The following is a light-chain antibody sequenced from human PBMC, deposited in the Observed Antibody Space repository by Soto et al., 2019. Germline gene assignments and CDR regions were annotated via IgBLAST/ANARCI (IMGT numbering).Light chain of an antibody. CDR2: STF. J-gene: IGKJ1*01. Sequence: EIVLTQSPGTLSLSPGERATLSCRASQSDSRRYLAWYQQKPGQAPRLLIHSTFRRDTGIPHRFSGSGSGTDFTLTISRLEPEDYAVYYCHLYGSSWPFRPGTKVQIK. CDR1: QSDSRRY. CDR3: HLYGSSWP. V-gene: IGKV3-20*01.